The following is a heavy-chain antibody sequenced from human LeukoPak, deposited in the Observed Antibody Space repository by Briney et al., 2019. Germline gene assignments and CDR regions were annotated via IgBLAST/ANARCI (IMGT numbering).Heavy chain of an antibody. D-gene: IGHD6-19*01. CDR3: ATHSGWYPYYFDY. CDR2: FDPEDGET. CDR1: VYTLTELS. V-gene: IGHV1-24*01. Sequence: ASVTVSCKVSVYTLTELSMHWVRQAPGKGRAWMGGFDPEDGETIYAQKFQGRVTMTEDTSTDTAYLELSSLRSEDTAVYYCATHSGWYPYYFDYWGQGTLVTVSS. J-gene: IGHJ4*02.